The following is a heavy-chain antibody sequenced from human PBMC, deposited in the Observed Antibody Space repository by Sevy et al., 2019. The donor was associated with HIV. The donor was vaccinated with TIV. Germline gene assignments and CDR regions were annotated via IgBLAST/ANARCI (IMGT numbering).Heavy chain of an antibody. CDR2: IIPLFDTV. J-gene: IGHJ6*02. Sequence: ASVKVSCKTSGGTFSSNAFTWVRQAPGQGLEWMGGIIPLFDTVDYDKKFQNRVTITTDESRTTAYMELRSLGSEDTAVYFCARRSLRLGYCSRTSCYSAMDVWGQGTTVTVSS. CDR1: GGTFSSNA. D-gene: IGHD2-2*02. CDR3: ARRSLRLGYCSRTSCYSAMDV. V-gene: IGHV1-69*05.